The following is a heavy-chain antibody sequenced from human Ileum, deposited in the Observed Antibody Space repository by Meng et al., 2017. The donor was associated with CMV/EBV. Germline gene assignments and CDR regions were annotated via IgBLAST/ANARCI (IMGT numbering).Heavy chain of an antibody. CDR2: INRDGSDN. D-gene: IGHD6-19*01. CDR3: ARDMGWYRFDS. V-gene: IGHV3-7*01. J-gene: IGHJ4*02. CDR1: GFIFSSYW. Sequence: GESLKISCVASGFIFSSYWITWVRQGPGTGLERVANINRDGSDNYYVDSVKGRFTISRDNAKNSLYLQMNSLRAEDTALYYCARDMGWYRFDSWGQGTLVTVSS.